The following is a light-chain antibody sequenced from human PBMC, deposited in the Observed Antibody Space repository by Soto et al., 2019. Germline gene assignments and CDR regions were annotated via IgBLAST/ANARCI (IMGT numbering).Light chain of an antibody. Sequence: QSAMTQPASVSGSPGQSITISCTGSGSDIGAYNYVSWYQQHPGKAPKLLIHGVTRRPSGVSSRFSASKSAYTASLTISGLQAEDEANYYCSSLTTSYFYVFGPGTKLTVL. J-gene: IGLJ1*01. CDR3: SSLTTSYFYV. CDR2: GVT. CDR1: GSDIGAYNY. V-gene: IGLV2-14*01.